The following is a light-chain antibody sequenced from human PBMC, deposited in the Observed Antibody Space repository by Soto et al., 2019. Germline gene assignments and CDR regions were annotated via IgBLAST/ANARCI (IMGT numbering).Light chain of an antibody. V-gene: IGKV1-5*03. Sequence: DIPMTQSPSTLSASVGDRVTITCRASQSISSWLAWYQQKPGKAPKVLIYKASSLERGVPSRFSGSGSGTEFTLTISSLQPDDFATYYCQQYNSYSWTFGQGTKVEIK. J-gene: IGKJ1*01. CDR1: QSISSW. CDR2: KAS. CDR3: QQYNSYSWT.